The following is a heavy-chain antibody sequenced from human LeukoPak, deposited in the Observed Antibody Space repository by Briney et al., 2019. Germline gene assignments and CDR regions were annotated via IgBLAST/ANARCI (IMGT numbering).Heavy chain of an antibody. CDR1: GFIFSDYY. Sequence: GSLSLSCAVSGFIFSDYYMGWIRHAPGRGREWVGCIYYSGSTYYNPSLKSRVPISLYPSKNQFSLKLSSVTGADTAVYYCARVEALEENYYYYMDVWGKGTTVTVSS. CDR3: ARVEALEENYYYYMDV. D-gene: IGHD1-1*01. V-gene: IGHV4-38-2*01. CDR2: IYYSGST. J-gene: IGHJ6*03.